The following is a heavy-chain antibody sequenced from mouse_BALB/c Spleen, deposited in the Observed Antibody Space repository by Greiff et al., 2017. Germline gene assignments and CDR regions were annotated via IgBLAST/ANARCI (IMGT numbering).Heavy chain of an antibody. CDR1: GFTFSSYA. D-gene: IGHD1-1*01. J-gene: IGHJ1*01. CDR3: AREGGYYCGSRWYCGV. CDR2: ISSGGST. V-gene: IGHV5-6-5*01. Sequence: EVMLVESGGGLVKPGGSLKLSCAASGFTFSSYAMSWVRQTPEKRLEWVASISSGGSTYYPDSVKGRFTISRDNARNILYLQMSSLRSEDTAMYYCAREGGYYCGSRWYCGVWGAGTTVSVSS.